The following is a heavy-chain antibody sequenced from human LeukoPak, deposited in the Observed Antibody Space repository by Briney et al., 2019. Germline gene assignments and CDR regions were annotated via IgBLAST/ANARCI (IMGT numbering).Heavy chain of an antibody. CDR3: ARDARYCSSTSCYFDY. D-gene: IGHD2-2*01. Sequence: GGSLRLSCAASGFTFSSYSMNWVRQAPGKWLEWVSFISSSRSYIYYADSVKGRFAISRDNAKNSLYLQMNSLRAEDTAVYYCARDARYCSSTSCYFDYWGQGTLVTVSS. CDR1: GFTFSSYS. J-gene: IGHJ4*02. CDR2: ISSSRSYI. V-gene: IGHV3-21*01.